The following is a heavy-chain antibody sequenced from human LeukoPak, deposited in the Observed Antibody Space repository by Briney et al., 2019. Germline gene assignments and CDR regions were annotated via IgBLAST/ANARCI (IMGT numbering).Heavy chain of an antibody. D-gene: IGHD3-16*02. V-gene: IGHV3-48*03. CDR3: ARVPYDYVSGNYRSDYYNMDV. J-gene: IGHJ6*02. CDR2: ICSKGGTK. CDR1: GFTLSSHE. Sequence: GGSLRLSCAASGFTLSSHEVNWVRQAPGKGLEWISYICSKGGTKYYADSVKGRFTISRDNAKKSLYLQMNSLRAEDTAVYYCARVPYDYVSGNYRSDYYNMDVWGQGTTVTVSS.